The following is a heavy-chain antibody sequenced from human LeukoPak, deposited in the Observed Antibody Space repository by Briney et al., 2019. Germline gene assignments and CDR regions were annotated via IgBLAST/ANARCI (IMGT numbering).Heavy chain of an antibody. V-gene: IGHV3-30*02. CDR2: IRYDASNK. D-gene: IGHD6-13*01. Sequence: GGSLRLSCAASGFTFSSYDMHWVRQAPGKGLEWVSFIRYDASNKYYADSVKGRVTISRDNSKNTLYLQMDGLRAEDTAIYYGAKTGGIAAAHWGQGTLVTVSS. J-gene: IGHJ4*02. CDR1: GFTFSSYD. CDR3: AKTGGIAAAH.